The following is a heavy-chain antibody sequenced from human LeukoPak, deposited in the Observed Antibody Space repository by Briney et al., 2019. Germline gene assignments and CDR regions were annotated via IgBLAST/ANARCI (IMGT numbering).Heavy chain of an antibody. CDR1: GFTFSSYS. CDR3: ASNPAGCGGDCYIIY. V-gene: IGHV3-48*01. Sequence: GGSLRLSCAASGFTFSSYSMNWVRQAPGKGLGWVSYISSSSSTIYYADSVKGRFTISRDDAKNSLYLQMNSLRAEDTAVYYCASNPAGCGGDCYIIYWGQGTLVTVSS. D-gene: IGHD2-21*02. J-gene: IGHJ4*02. CDR2: ISSSSSTI.